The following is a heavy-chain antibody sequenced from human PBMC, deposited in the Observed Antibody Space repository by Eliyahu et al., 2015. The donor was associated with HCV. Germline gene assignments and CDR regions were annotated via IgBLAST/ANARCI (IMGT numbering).Heavy chain of an antibody. V-gene: IGHV3-48*02. CDR3: ARDYTHYYGSGSLPDAFDI. Sequence: EVQLVESGGGLVQPGGSLRLSCXAXGFTFXXXSXNWXRQAPGXGLEWVSYISSSSSTIYYADSVKGRFTISRDNAKNSLYLQMNSLRDEDTAVYYCARDYTHYYGSGSLPDAFDIWGQGTMVTVSS. D-gene: IGHD3-10*01. CDR1: GFTFXXXS. J-gene: IGHJ3*02. CDR2: ISSSSSTI.